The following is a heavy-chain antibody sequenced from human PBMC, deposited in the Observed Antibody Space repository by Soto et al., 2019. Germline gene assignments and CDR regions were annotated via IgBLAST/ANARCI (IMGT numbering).Heavy chain of an antibody. V-gene: IGHV4-30-4*01. J-gene: IGHJ4*02. CDR2: IYYSGST. Sequence: SETLSLTCTVSGGSISSGDYYWSWVRQPPGKGLEWIGYIYYSGSTYYNPSLKSRVTISVDTSKDQFSLKLSSVTAADTAVYYCARGGYYDSSGYYWSYWGQGTLVTVSS. D-gene: IGHD3-22*01. CDR1: GGSISSGDYY. CDR3: ARGGYYDSSGYYWSY.